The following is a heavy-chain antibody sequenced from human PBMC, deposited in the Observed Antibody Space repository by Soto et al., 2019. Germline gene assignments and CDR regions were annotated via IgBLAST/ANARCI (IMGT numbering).Heavy chain of an antibody. Sequence: GASVKVSCRASGDSFSGYYIQWVRQAPGQGPEWLGWIYPNTETTDSSKKFQGRVTMTSDMSTRTVYMELRDLRSDDTAVYYCVSLQTSGWPGVHWGQGTLVTVSS. J-gene: IGHJ4*02. D-gene: IGHD6-25*01. CDR3: VSLQTSGWPGVH. CDR2: IYPNTETT. CDR1: GDSFSGYY. V-gene: IGHV1-2*02.